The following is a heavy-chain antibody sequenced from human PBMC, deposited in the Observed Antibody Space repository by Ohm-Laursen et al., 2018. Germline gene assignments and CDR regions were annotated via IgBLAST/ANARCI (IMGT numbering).Heavy chain of an antibody. CDR1: GYTFTSYD. Sequence: ATVKISCKPSGYTFTSYDITWVRQASGQGPEWIGWLNPVSGNSNFGQKFRGRVTVTSDTSISTAYMELSGLTSDDTATYYCGRAVRNQLLTDPWGQGTLVTVTS. V-gene: IGHV1-8*01. J-gene: IGHJ5*02. D-gene: IGHD1-7*01. CDR3: GRAVRNQLLTDP. CDR2: LNPVSGNS.